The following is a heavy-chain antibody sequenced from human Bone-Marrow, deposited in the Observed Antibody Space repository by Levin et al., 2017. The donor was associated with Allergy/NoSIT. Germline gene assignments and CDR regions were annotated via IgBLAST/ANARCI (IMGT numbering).Heavy chain of an antibody. CDR1: GGTFSSYA. V-gene: IGHV1-69*13. D-gene: IGHD3-16*02. CDR3: ASRMITFGGVIAYYYYYGMDV. Sequence: AASVKVSCKASGGTFSSYAISWVRQAPGQGLEWMGGIIPIFGTANYAQKFQGRVTITADESTSTAYMELSSLRSEDTAVYYCASRMITFGGVIAYYYYYGMDVWGQGTTVTVSS. J-gene: IGHJ6*02. CDR2: IIPIFGTA.